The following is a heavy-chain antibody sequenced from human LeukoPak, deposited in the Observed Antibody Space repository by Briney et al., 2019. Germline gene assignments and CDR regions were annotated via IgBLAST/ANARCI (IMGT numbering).Heavy chain of an antibody. J-gene: IGHJ6*02. D-gene: IGHD3-10*01. CDR1: GYTFTGYY. CDR3: ARDEGSGSYFYYYYYYGMDV. Sequence: EASVKVSCKASGYTFTGYYMHWVRQAPGQGLEWMGWINPNSGGTNYAQKFQGRVTMTRDTSISTAYMELRSLRSDDTAVYYCARDEGSGSYFYYYYYYGMDVWGQGTTVTVSS. CDR2: INPNSGGT. V-gene: IGHV1-2*02.